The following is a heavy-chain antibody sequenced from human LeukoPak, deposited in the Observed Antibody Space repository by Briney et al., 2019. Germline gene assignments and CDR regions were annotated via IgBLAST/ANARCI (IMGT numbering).Heavy chain of an antibody. D-gene: IGHD4-23*01. CDR3: TRGNLGLSP. V-gene: IGHV4-59*01. CDR1: GGSISGYS. CDR2: IHNSRTT. Sequence: PSETLSLTCTVSGGSISGYSWTWIRQPPGQGLEWIGYIHNSRTTSYNPSLTGRVTISVDTAMNQISLKLNSVTAADTAVYYCTRGNLGLSPWGQGTLVTVSS. J-gene: IGHJ5*02.